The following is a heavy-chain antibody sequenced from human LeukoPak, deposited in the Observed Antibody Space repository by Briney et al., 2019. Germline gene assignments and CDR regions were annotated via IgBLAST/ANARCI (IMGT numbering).Heavy chain of an antibody. Sequence: ASVKVSCKASGYTFTSYGISWVRQAPGQGLECMGWISAYNGNTNYAQKLQGRVTMTTGTSTSTAYMELGSLRSDDTAVYYCARAGNSGWYWRGVEYYFDYWGQGTLVTVSS. CDR2: ISAYNGNT. J-gene: IGHJ4*02. D-gene: IGHD6-19*01. CDR3: ARAGNSGWYWRGVEYYFDY. CDR1: GYTFTSYG. V-gene: IGHV1-18*01.